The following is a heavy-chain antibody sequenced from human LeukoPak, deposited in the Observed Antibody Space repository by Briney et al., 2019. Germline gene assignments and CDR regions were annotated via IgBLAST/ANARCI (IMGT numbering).Heavy chain of an antibody. CDR1: GFTFTNYW. CDR2: VHAGDSDA. Sequence: GESLKISCQASGFTFTNYWIAWVRQMPGKGLEWMGIVHAGDSDARYSPSFQDQVTMSADKSISTAYLQWNSLRASDSAMYFCARRGAAAGRVFDYWGQGTLVTVSS. V-gene: IGHV5-51*01. D-gene: IGHD6-13*01. CDR3: ARRGAAAGRVFDY. J-gene: IGHJ4*02.